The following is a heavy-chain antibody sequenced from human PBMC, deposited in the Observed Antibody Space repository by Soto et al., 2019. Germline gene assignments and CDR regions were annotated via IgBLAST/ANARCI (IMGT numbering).Heavy chain of an antibody. V-gene: IGHV1-46*01. D-gene: IGHD6-6*01. CDR2: INPGDGST. CDR3: VDGGAIGRPPLDP. Sequence: ASVKVSCKAVGDTITSYYLHWVRQAPGQGLEWMGIINPGDGSTRYTQKFQGRVTMTRDTSTSTVYMELNSLRVEDTAVYYCVDGGAIGRPPLDPWGQGTLVTVSS. J-gene: IGHJ5*02. CDR1: GDTITSYY.